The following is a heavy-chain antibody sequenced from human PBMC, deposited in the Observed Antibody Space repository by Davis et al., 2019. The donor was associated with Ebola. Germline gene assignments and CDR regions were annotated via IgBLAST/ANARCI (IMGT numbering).Heavy chain of an antibody. D-gene: IGHD4-11*01. CDR1: GGTFSSYA. CDR3: ARDPHSNYVYYYYGMDV. CDR2: IIPILGIA. V-gene: IGHV1-69*04. J-gene: IGHJ6*02. Sequence: AASVKVSCKASGGTFSSYAISWVRQAPGQGLEWMGRIIPILGIANYAQKFQGRVTITADKSTSTAYMELSSLRSEDTAVYYCARDPHSNYVYYYYGMDVWGQGTTVTVSS.